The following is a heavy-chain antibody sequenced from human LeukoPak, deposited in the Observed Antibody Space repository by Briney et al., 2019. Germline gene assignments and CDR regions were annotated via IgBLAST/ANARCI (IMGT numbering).Heavy chain of an antibody. V-gene: IGHV1-2*02. J-gene: IGHJ4*02. CDR3: TRALGSDY. Sequence: GASVKVSCKASGYTFTDYYMNWVRQAPGQGLEWMGWINPNSGGTNYAQKFQGRVTMTRDTSITTAYMELNSLRSDDTAMYHCTRALGSDYWGQGTLVTVSS. CDR2: INPNSGGT. CDR1: GYTFTDYY. D-gene: IGHD1-26*01.